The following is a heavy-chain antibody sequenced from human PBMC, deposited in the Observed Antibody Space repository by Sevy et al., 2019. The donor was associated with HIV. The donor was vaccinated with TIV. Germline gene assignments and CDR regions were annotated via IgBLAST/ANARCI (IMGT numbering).Heavy chain of an antibody. J-gene: IGHJ4*02. CDR1: GYNFNNYY. V-gene: IGHV1-46*02. CDR3: ARGDGTGRCFDS. Sequence: ASVKVSCKASGYNFNNYYIHWVRQAPGQGLQWMGVINPTSSSTYYPPKFQGRVTMTRDTSTSTVSLDLSSLRSEDTAVYYCARGDGTGRCFDSWGQGTPVTVSS. D-gene: IGHD1-26*01. CDR2: INPTSSST.